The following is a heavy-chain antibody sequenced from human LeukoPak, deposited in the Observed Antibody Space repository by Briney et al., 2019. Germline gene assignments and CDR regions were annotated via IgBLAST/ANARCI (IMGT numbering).Heavy chain of an antibody. Sequence: ESGGSLRLSCAASGFTFTSYAMSWVRQAPGKGLEWVSAISGSGGSTYYADSVKGRLTISRDNSKNTLYLQMNSLRAEDTAVYYCARDTGRSVGQYYCSSTSCPLGDGAFDIWGQGTMVTVSS. V-gene: IGHV3-23*01. CDR2: ISGSGGST. CDR1: GFTFTSYA. J-gene: IGHJ3*02. CDR3: ARDTGRSVGQYYCSSTSCPLGDGAFDI. D-gene: IGHD2-2*01.